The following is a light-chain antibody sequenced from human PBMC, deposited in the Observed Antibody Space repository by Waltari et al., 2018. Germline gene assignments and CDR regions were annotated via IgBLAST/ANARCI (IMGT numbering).Light chain of an antibody. J-gene: IGLJ2*01. Sequence: QSALTHPASVSGAPGQSVTILGTGTSTDVCGYNPHTWYQEHPGQAPRVIIYDVSDPPSGVSDRFSGSKSGNTASLTISGLQAEDEADYYCSSQSSNNVVLFGGGTKLTVL. CDR1: STDVCGYNP. CDR2: DVS. V-gene: IGLV2-14*01. CDR3: SSQSSNNVVL.